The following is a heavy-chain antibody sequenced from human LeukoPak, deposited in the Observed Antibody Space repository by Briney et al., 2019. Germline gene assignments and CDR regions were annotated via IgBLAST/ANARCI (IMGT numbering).Heavy chain of an antibody. CDR2: ISSRNTI. CDR3: VRRFDC. CDR1: GFTLSSYD. Sequence: PGGSLRLSCAASGFTLSSYDMNWVRQAPGKGLEWVSYISSRNTIYYADSVKGRFTLSRDNGKNSLYLQMNSLRVEDTAIYYCVRRFDCWGQGTLVTVSS. V-gene: IGHV3-48*01. J-gene: IGHJ4*02.